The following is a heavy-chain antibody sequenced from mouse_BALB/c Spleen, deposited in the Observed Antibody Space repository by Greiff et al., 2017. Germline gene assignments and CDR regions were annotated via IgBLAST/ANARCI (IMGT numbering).Heavy chain of an antibody. V-gene: IGHV5-17*02. Sequence: EVQGVESGGGLVQPGGSRKLSCAASGFTFSSYTMSWVRQTPEKRLEWVAYISSGSSTIYYADTVKGRFTISRDNPKNTLFLQMTSLRSEDTAMYYCARERGNYWGQGTLVTVSA. CDR3: ARERGNY. CDR2: ISSGSSTI. CDR1: GFTFSSYT. J-gene: IGHJ3*01.